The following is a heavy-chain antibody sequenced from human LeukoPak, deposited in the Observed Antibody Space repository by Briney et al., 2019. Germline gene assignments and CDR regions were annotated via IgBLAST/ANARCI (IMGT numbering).Heavy chain of an antibody. Sequence: PGGSLRLSCATSGFTFSSYSMNWVRQAPGKGLEWVSSISSSSSYIYYADSVKGRFTISRDNAKNSLYLQMNSLRAEDTAVYYCARGGSGWPIDYWGQGTLVTVSS. CDR2: ISSSSSYI. CDR1: GFTFSSYS. V-gene: IGHV3-21*01. J-gene: IGHJ4*02. CDR3: ARGGSGWPIDY. D-gene: IGHD6-19*01.